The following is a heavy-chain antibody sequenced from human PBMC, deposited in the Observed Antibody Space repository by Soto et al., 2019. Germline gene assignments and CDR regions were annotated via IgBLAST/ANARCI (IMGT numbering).Heavy chain of an antibody. CDR1: GFTFSSYA. CDR2: ISYDGSNK. J-gene: IGHJ4*02. D-gene: IGHD3-16*01. Sequence: ESGGGVVQPGRSLRLSCAASGFTFSSYAMHWVRQAPGKGLEWVAVISYDGSNKYYADSVKGRFTISRDNSKNTLYLQMNSLRAEDTAVYYCARDVLSWGSPKFDYWVQGTLVTVSS. V-gene: IGHV3-30-3*01. CDR3: ARDVLSWGSPKFDY.